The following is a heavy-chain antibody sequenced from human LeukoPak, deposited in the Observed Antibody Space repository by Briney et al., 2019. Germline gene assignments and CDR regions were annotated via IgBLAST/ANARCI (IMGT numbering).Heavy chain of an antibody. Sequence: ASVKVSCKPSGYTFSAFYIHWVRQAPGQGLEWMGWITPYNGGTNYAQRFQDRVTMTWDTSIGTANMELSGLKSDDTAVYYCARDRADNFGSSGYYPDGLDIWGQGTMVTVS. D-gene: IGHD3-22*01. CDR3: ARDRADNFGSSGYYPDGLDI. V-gene: IGHV1-2*02. J-gene: IGHJ3*02. CDR1: GYTFSAFY. CDR2: ITPYNGGT.